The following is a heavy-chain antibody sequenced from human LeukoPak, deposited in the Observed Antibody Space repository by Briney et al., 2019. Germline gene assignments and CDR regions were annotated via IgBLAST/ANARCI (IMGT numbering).Heavy chain of an antibody. CDR3: AREMNLGYCSGGSCYNWFDP. J-gene: IGHJ5*02. Sequence: PSETLSLTCTVSGGSLSSYYWSWIRQPPGKGLEWIGYIYYSGSTNYNPSLKSRVTIPVDTSKNQFSLKLSSVTAADTAVYYCAREMNLGYCSGGSCYNWFDPWGQGTLVTVSS. CDR1: GGSLSSYY. D-gene: IGHD2-15*01. CDR2: IYYSGST. V-gene: IGHV4-59*01.